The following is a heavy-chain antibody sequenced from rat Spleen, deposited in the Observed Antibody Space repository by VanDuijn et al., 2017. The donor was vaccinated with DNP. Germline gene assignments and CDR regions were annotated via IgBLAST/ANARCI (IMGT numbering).Heavy chain of an antibody. CDR3: TTFEGTNA. CDR2: IASSGGNT. Sequence: EVQLVESGGDLVQPGRSLKLSCKVSGFTFNNYWMAWIRQVPGKGLEWIASIASSGGNTFYLDSVKGRFTVSRDNAKNTQYLQMDSLRSEDTATYYCTTFEGTNAWGQGTSVTVSS. D-gene: IGHD1-11*01. CDR1: GFTFNNYW. V-gene: IGHV5-31*01. J-gene: IGHJ4*01.